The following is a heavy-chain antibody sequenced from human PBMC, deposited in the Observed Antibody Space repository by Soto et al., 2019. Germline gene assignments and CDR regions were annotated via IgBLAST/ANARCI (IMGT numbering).Heavy chain of an antibody. CDR3: AKGVDGPHCTRTSCLFYFEY. CDR1: EFTFINHG. V-gene: IGHV3-23*01. D-gene: IGHD2-2*01. J-gene: IGHJ4*02. Sequence: GPLRHSCADCEFTFINHGMNFILKTPRKGLEWVSTISDSGSTYYADSVKGRFTISRDNSKNTLYLQMSSLRAEDTAVYFCAKGVDGPHCTRTSCLFYFEYWGKGALVTVSS. CDR2: ISDSGST.